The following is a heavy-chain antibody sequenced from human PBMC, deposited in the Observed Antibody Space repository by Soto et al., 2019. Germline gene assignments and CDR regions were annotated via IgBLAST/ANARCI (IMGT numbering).Heavy chain of an antibody. CDR3: ARSGNDLGRYYYGMDV. CDR1: GGTFSSYA. D-gene: IGHD1-1*01. V-gene: IGHV1-69*12. J-gene: IGHJ6*02. Sequence: QVQLVQSGAEVKKPGSSVKVSCKASGGTFSSYAISWVRQAPGQGLEWMGGIIPIFGTANYAQKFQGRVTITADESTSTAYIELSSLRSEDTAVYYCARSGNDLGRYYYGMDVWGQGTTVTVSS. CDR2: IIPIFGTA.